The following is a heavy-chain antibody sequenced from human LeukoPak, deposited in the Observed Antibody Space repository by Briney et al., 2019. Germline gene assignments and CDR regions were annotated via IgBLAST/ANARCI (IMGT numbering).Heavy chain of an antibody. V-gene: IGHV4-39*07. CDR3: ARGHTSAGGNQRDY. Sequence: KASETLSLTCTVSGGSISSSSYYWGWIRQPPGKGPQWIGEINHSGSTNYSPSLKSRVTISVDTSKSQFSLKLSSMTAADTAVYYCARGHTSAGGNQRDYWGQGTLVTVSS. D-gene: IGHD4-23*01. CDR1: GGSISSSSYY. J-gene: IGHJ4*02. CDR2: INHSGST.